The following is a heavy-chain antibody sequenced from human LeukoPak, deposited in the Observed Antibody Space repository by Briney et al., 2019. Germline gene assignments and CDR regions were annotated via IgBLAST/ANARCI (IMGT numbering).Heavy chain of an antibody. CDR2: ISSSSSYI. V-gene: IGHV3-21*01. Sequence: GGSLRLSCAASGFTFSGYSMNWVRQASGKGLEWVSSISSSSSYIYYADSVKGRFTISRDNAKNSLYLQMNSLRAEDTAVYYCARGGTYSSSPDFDYWGQGTLVTVSS. CDR1: GFTFSGYS. J-gene: IGHJ4*02. D-gene: IGHD6-6*01. CDR3: ARGGTYSSSPDFDY.